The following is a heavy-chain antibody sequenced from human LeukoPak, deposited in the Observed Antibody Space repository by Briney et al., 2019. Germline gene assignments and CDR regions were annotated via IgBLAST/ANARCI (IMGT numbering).Heavy chain of an antibody. Sequence: SETLSLTCAVYGGSFSGYYWSWIRQPPGKGLEWIGEINHSGSTNYNPSLKSRVTISGDMSKNQFSLKLSSVTAADTAVYFCARVGYSYVINDWSRTGLGAYPTKYYYHMDVWGKGTTVTVSS. D-gene: IGHD5-18*01. CDR1: GGSFSGYY. J-gene: IGHJ6*03. CDR3: ARVGYSYVINDWSRTGLGAYPTKYYYHMDV. CDR2: INHSGST. V-gene: IGHV4-34*01.